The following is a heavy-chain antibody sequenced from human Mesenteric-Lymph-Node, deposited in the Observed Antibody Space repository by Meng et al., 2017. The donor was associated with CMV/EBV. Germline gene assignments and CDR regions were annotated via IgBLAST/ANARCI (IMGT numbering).Heavy chain of an antibody. V-gene: IGHV1-18*01. CDR2: ISANNRNT. Sequence: ASVKVSCKASGYTFTDYEINWVRQAAGQGLEWMGWISANNRNTNYAQNFQGRVTMTTDTSTSTAYMELVSLRSDDTAVYYCARVYRYCTSTSCYDYWGQGTLVTVSS. D-gene: IGHD2-2*01. CDR3: ARVYRYCTSTSCYDY. J-gene: IGHJ4*02. CDR1: GYTFTDYE.